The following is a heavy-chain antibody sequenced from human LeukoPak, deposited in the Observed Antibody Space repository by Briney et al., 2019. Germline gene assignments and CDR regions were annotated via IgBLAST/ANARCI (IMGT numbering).Heavy chain of an antibody. CDR3: ARGLNYYDSSGPELGFQH. D-gene: IGHD3-22*01. Sequence: ASVKVSCKTSGYTFVTKPISWVRQAPGQGLEWMGWMNPNSGNTGYAQKFQGRVTMTRNTSISTAYMELSSLRSEDTAVYYCARGLNYYDSSGPELGFQHWGQGTLVTVSS. CDR2: MNPNSGNT. CDR1: GYTFVTKP. J-gene: IGHJ1*01. V-gene: IGHV1-8*01.